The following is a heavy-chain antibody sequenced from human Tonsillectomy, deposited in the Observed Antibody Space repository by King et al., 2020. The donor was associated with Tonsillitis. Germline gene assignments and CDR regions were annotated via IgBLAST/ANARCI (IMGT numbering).Heavy chain of an antibody. V-gene: IGHV4-59*01. J-gene: IGHJ4*02. CDR2: IYYSGST. D-gene: IGHD6-6*01. CDR1: GDSISSYY. Sequence: QLQESGPGLVKPSETLSLTCTVSGDSISSYYWSWIRQLPGKGLEWIGYIYYSGSTNYNPSLKSRVTISVDTSKNQFSLKLTSVTAADTAVYYCATNYSSSTYFDYWGQGTLVTVSS. CDR3: ATNYSSSTYFDY.